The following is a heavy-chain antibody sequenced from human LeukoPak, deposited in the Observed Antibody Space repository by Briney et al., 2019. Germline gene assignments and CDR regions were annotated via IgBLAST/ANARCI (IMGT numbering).Heavy chain of an antibody. V-gene: IGHV3-48*01. CDR3: ARDYVFAFDY. CDR2: ISHSGGAE. D-gene: IGHD3-10*02. Sequence: GGSLRLSCAASGFRFSTYSMNWVRQAPGKGLEWISYISHSGGAEHYTDSVKGRFTISRDNAKNALYLRMNSLRAEDTAVYFCARDYVFAFDYWSQGTLVTVSS. J-gene: IGHJ4*02. CDR1: GFRFSTYS.